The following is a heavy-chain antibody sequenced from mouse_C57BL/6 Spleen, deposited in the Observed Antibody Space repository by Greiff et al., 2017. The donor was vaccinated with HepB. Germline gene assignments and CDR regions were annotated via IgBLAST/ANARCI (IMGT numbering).Heavy chain of an antibody. CDR3: ARGDYGSTSYYFDY. J-gene: IGHJ2*01. Sequence: VKLQQPGAELVMPGASVKLSCKASGYTFTSYWMHWVKQRPGQGLEWIGEIDPSDSYTNYNQKFKGKSTLTVDKSSSTAYMQLSSLTSEDSAVYYCARGDYGSTSYYFDYWGQGTTLTVSS. CDR2: IDPSDSYT. D-gene: IGHD1-1*01. CDR1: GYTFTSYW. V-gene: IGHV1-69*01.